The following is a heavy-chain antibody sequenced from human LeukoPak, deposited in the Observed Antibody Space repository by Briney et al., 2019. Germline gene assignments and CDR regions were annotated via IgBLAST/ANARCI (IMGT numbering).Heavy chain of an antibody. CDR2: IIPIFGTA. D-gene: IGHD3-10*01. J-gene: IGHJ4*02. Sequence: SVKVSCKASGGTFSSYAISWVRQAPGQGLEWMGGIIPIFGTANYAQKFQGRVTITADESTSTAYMELSSLRSEDTAVYYCARSAAQNYGSGSYYNVFDYWGQGTLVTVSS. CDR3: ARSAAQNYGSGSYYNVFDY. CDR1: GGTFSSYA. V-gene: IGHV1-69*01.